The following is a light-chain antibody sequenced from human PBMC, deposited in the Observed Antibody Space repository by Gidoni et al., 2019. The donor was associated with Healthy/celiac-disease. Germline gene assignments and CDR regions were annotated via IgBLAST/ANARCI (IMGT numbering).Light chain of an antibody. V-gene: IGKV1-33*01. CDR1: QDISNY. CDR2: DAS. CDR3: QQYDNLTMYT. Sequence: DIQMTQSPSSLSASVGDRVNITCQASQDISNYLNWYHQKPGKAPKLLIYDASNLETGVPSRFSGSGSGTDFTFTISSLQPDDIVTYYCQQYDNLTMYTFGQGTKLEIK. J-gene: IGKJ2*01.